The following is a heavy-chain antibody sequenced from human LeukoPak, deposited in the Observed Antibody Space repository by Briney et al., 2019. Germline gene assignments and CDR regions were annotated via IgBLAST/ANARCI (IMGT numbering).Heavy chain of an antibody. J-gene: IGHJ4*02. CDR2: ISGDGGST. CDR3: AKDKVATIPLYYFDY. CDR1: GFTFDDYA. Sequence: GGSLRLTCAASGFTFDDYAMHWVRQAPGKGLEWVSLISGDGGSTYYADSVKGRFTVSRDNSKNSLYLQMNSLRTEDTALYYCAKDKVATIPLYYFDYWGQGTLVTVSS. D-gene: IGHD5-24*01. V-gene: IGHV3-43*02.